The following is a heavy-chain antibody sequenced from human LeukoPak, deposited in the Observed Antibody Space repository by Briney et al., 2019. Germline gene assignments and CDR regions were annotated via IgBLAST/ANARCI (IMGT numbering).Heavy chain of an antibody. CDR3: AKDHADSGITDYYYYYGMDF. J-gene: IGHJ6*02. Sequence: GRSLRLSCAASGFTFSTYGMHWVRQAPGKGLEWVAVISYDGSNKYYADSVKGRFTISRDNSKTTLYLQMNSLRAEDTAVYYCAKDHADSGITDYYYYYGMDFWGQGTTVTVSS. CDR2: ISYDGSNK. V-gene: IGHV3-30*18. CDR1: GFTFSTYG. D-gene: IGHD3-16*01.